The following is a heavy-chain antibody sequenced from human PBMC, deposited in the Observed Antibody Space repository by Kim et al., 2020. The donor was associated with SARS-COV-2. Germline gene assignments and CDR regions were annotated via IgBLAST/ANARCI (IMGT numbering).Heavy chain of an antibody. V-gene: IGHV4-39*01. D-gene: IGHD6-13*01. J-gene: IGHJ6*02. CDR2: IYYSGST. CDR3: ASGRRSWYLTNYYYYGMDV. Sequence: SETLSLTCTVSGGSISSSSYYWGWIRQPPGKGLEWIGSIYYSGSTYYNPSLKSRVTISVDTSKNQFSLKLSSVTAADTAVYYCASGRRSWYLTNYYYYGMDVWGQGTTVTVSS. CDR1: GGSISSSSYY.